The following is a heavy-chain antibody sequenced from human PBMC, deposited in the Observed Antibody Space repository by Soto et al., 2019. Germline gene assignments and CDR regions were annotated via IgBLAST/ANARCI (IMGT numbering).Heavy chain of an antibody. CDR3: ARDGGMHSGGIDY. J-gene: IGHJ4*02. CDR1: GGMFSSYS. Sequence: QVQLVQSGAEVKKPGSSVKVSCKASGGMFSSYSINWVRQAPGQGLEWMGEIIPIFGTANYAQKFQGRVTITADESTSTAYMELSSLRSEDTAVYYCARDGGMHSGGIDYWGQGTLVTVSS. D-gene: IGHD1-26*01. V-gene: IGHV1-69*01. CDR2: IIPIFGTA.